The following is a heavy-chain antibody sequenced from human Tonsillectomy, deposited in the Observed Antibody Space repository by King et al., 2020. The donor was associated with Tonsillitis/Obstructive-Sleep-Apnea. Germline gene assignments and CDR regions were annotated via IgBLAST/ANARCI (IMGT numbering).Heavy chain of an antibody. CDR2: IYYTGST. CDR1: GGSISSYY. Sequence: QLQESGPGLVKPSETLSLTCTVSGGSISSYYWSRIRQPPGKGLEWIGHIYYTGSTNYNPSLKSRVTISVDTSKNQFSLKLSSATAADTAVYYCARAFGERWFGESIFDYWGQGTLVTVSS. V-gene: IGHV4-59*08. D-gene: IGHD3-10*01. J-gene: IGHJ4*02. CDR3: ARAFGERWFGESIFDY.